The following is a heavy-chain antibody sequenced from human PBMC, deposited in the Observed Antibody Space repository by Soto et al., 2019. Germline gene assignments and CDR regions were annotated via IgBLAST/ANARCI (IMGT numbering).Heavy chain of an antibody. Sequence: GESLKISCKGSGYSFTSYWIGWVRQMPGKGLEWMGIIYPGDSDTRYSPSFQGQVTISADKSISTAYLQWSSLKASDTAMYYCATCRTSCYSNPSYYYYYGMDVRGQGTTVTVSS. V-gene: IGHV5-51*01. CDR2: IYPGDSDT. J-gene: IGHJ6*02. CDR1: GYSFTSYW. D-gene: IGHD2-2*01. CDR3: ATCRTSCYSNPSYYYYYGMDV.